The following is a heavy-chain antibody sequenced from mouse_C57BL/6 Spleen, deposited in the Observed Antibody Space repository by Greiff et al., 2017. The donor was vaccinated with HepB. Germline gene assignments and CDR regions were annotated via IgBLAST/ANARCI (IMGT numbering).Heavy chain of an antibody. V-gene: IGHV1-55*01. CDR1: GYTFTSYW. J-gene: IGHJ4*01. CDR3: AKTAQALYYAMDY. Sequence: VQLQQPGAELVKPGASVKMSCKASGYTFTSYWITWVKQRPGQGLEWIGDIYPGSGSTNYNEKFKSKATLTVDTSSSTAYMQLSSLTSEDSAVYYCAKTAQALYYAMDYWGQGTSVTVSS. D-gene: IGHD3-2*02. CDR2: IYPGSGST.